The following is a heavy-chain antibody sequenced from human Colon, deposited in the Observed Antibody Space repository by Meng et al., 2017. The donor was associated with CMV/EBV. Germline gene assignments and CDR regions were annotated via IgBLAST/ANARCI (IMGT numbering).Heavy chain of an antibody. CDR2: ISDSGTTI. V-gene: IGHV3-48*03. CDR3: LRAPPRIVAVLGAASWLDA. CDR1: GFMLSAYE. J-gene: IGHJ5*02. D-gene: IGHD3-3*02. Sequence: GGSLRLSCEASGFMLSAYEMKWVRQAPGTGLEWISRISDSGTTIYYADSVKGRFTISRDNSKDSLYLQMNSLRVDDTGFYYCLRAPPRIVAVLGAASWLDAWGQGTLVTVSS.